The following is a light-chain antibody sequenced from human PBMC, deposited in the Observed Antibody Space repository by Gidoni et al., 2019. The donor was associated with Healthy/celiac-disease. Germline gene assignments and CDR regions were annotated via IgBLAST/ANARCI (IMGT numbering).Light chain of an antibody. V-gene: IGLV3-1*01. CDR2: QDS. CDR3: QAWDSSTADVV. CDR1: KLGDKY. J-gene: IGLJ2*01. Sequence: SYELTPPPSLSVSPGQTASITCPGDKLGDKYACWYQQKPGQSPVLVIYQDSKRPSGIPERFSGSNSGNTATLTISGTQAMDEADYYCQAWDSSTADVVFGGGTKLTVL.